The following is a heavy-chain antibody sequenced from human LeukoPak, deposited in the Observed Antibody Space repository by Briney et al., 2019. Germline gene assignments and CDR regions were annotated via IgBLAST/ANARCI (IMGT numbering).Heavy chain of an antibody. Sequence: GRSLRLSCAASGFTFSIYGMHWVRQAPGKGLEWVAVISHDGSNKYYADSVKGRFTISRDNSKNTLYLQMNSLRAEDTAVYYCAKTGNTMSALSYFDYWGQGTLVTVSS. V-gene: IGHV3-30*18. D-gene: IGHD3-10*02. CDR3: AKTGNTMSALSYFDY. CDR1: GFTFSIYG. CDR2: ISHDGSNK. J-gene: IGHJ4*02.